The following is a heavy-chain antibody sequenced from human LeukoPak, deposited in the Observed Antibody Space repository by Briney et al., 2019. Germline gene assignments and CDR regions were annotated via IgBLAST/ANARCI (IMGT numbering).Heavy chain of an antibody. J-gene: IGHJ5*02. CDR3: ARDQGRGWAQRSHSRFDP. Sequence: SETLSLTCTVSGGSISSGGYYWSWIRQPPGKGLEWIGYIYHSGSTYYNPSLKSRVTISVDRSKNQFSLKLSSVTAADTAVYYCARDQGRGWAQRSHSRFDPWGQGTLVTVSS. CDR2: IYHSGST. V-gene: IGHV4-30-2*01. CDR1: GGSISSGGYY. D-gene: IGHD6-25*01.